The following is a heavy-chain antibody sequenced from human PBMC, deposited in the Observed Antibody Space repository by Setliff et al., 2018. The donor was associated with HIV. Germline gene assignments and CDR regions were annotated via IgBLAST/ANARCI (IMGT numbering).Heavy chain of an antibody. Sequence: PSETLSLTCTVSGGSISSYYWSWIRQPAGKGLEWIGHIYISGSTNYNPSFNSRVTMSVDTSKNQFSLKLSSVTAADTAVYYCARDFAGGYYDSSGYYDYWGQGTLVTVSS. CDR3: ARDFAGGYYDSSGYYDY. CDR1: GGSISSYY. V-gene: IGHV4-4*07. CDR2: IYISGST. D-gene: IGHD3-22*01. J-gene: IGHJ4*02.